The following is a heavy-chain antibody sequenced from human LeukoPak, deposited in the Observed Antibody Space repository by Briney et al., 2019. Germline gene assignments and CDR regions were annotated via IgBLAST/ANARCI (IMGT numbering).Heavy chain of an antibody. V-gene: IGHV1-18*01. Sequence: ASVKVSCKASGYTFTSYGISWVRQAPGQGLEWMGWITTYNGNTNYAQNLQGRVTMTTDTSTSTDYMELRSLRSDDTAIYYCSRRADGYNSRYYYGIDVWGQGTTVTVSS. CDR2: ITTYNGNT. CDR1: GYTFTSYG. D-gene: IGHD5-24*01. CDR3: SRRADGYNSRYYYGIDV. J-gene: IGHJ6*02.